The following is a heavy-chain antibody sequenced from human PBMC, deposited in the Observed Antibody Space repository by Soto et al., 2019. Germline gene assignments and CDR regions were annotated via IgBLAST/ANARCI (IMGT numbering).Heavy chain of an antibody. CDR3: ARGVVLRFFDSSRKRFDP. D-gene: IGHD3-9*01. J-gene: IGHJ5*02. Sequence: QVQLQQWGAGLLKPSETLSLTCTVYDGPIYWTWIRQPPGKGLEWIGEISLRGRTNYNPSLRSRVTISVDTSANQFSLRLKSVTAADTAVYYCARGVVLRFFDSSRKRFDPWGPGTLVTVSS. CDR2: ISLRGRT. V-gene: IGHV4-34*02. CDR1: DGPIY.